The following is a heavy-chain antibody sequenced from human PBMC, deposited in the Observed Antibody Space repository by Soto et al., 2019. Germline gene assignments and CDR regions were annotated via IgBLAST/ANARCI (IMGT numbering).Heavy chain of an antibody. CDR2: ISSSSSFT. Sequence: PVGSLRLSCAASGFTFSDYYMSWIRQAPGKGLEWVSYISSSSSFTNYAESVKGRFTISRDNGKNSLYLQLSSLRAEDTAVYYCTRQGCTSTSCFSQLDSWGQGTLVTVSS. D-gene: IGHD2-2*01. CDR3: TRQGCTSTSCFSQLDS. J-gene: IGHJ4*02. V-gene: IGHV3-11*06. CDR1: GFTFSDYY.